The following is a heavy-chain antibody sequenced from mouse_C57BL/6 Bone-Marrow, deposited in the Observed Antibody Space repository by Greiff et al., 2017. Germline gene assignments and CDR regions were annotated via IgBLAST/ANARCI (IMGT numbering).Heavy chain of an antibody. Sequence: QVQLKQPGAELVKPGASVKLSCKASGYTFTSYWMHWVKQRPGRGLEWIGRIDPNSGGTKYNEKFKGKATLTVDKPSSTAYMQLSSLTSEDSAVYYCASLYSNDDYFDYWGQGTTLTVSS. D-gene: IGHD2-12*01. V-gene: IGHV1-72*01. CDR1: GYTFTSYW. CDR3: ASLYSNDDYFDY. J-gene: IGHJ2*01. CDR2: IDPNSGGT.